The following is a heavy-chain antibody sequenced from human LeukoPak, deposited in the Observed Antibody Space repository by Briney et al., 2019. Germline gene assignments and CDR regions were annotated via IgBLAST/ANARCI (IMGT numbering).Heavy chain of an antibody. CDR3: ARRGPTGSAFYM. D-gene: IGHD1-26*01. CDR2: ISAYNGNA. V-gene: IGHV1-18*01. Sequence: ASVKVSCKASGYTFTSYGMSWVRQAPGQGLEWMGWISAYNGNANYAQKLQGRVTMTTDTSTSTAYMELRSPRSDDTAVYFCARRGPTGSAFYMWGPRTTVSVSS. CDR1: GYTFTSYG. J-gene: IGHJ3*02.